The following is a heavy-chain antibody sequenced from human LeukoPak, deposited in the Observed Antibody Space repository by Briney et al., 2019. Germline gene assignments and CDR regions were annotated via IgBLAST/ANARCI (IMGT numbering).Heavy chain of an antibody. CDR2: IYTSGST. CDR3: ARGGPILRFLKWLSEPGVHYYYYGMDV. V-gene: IGHV4-4*07. CDR1: GGSISSYY. D-gene: IGHD3-3*01. J-gene: IGHJ6*02. Sequence: PSETLSLTCTASGGSISSYYWSWIRQPAGKGLDWIGRIYTSGSTNYNPSLKSRVTMSVDTSKNKFAQKLSSVTAADTAVYYCARGGPILRFLKWLSEPGVHYYYYGMDVWGQGTTVTVSS.